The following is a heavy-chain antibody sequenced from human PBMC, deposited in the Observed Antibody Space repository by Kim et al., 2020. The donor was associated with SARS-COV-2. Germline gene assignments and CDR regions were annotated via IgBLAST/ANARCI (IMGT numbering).Heavy chain of an antibody. J-gene: IGHJ4*02. CDR2: ITSSSEST. CDR3: ARDRGINWAEAPGY. Sequence: GGSLRLSCSASGFTFSDFRMNWVRQAPGKGLEWVSSITSSSESTYYSASVSGRFTISRDNDKNSLYLQMNYLRADDTAVYFCARDRGINWAEAPGYWGQGILVSVSS. CDR1: GFTFSDFR. V-gene: IGHV3-21*01. D-gene: IGHD1-1*01.